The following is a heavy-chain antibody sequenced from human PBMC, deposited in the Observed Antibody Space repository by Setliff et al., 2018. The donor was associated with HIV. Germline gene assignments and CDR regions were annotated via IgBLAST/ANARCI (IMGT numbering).Heavy chain of an antibody. CDR1: GFTFSSYA. Sequence: PGGSLRLSCAASGFTFSSYAMSWVRQAPGKGLEWVSAISPSGGSTYYADSVRGRFTISRDNSKNTLYLQMNSLRAEDTAVYYCASARIPTGGTSTSFDYWGQGTLVTVSS. D-gene: IGHD1-1*01. CDR2: ISPSGGST. V-gene: IGHV3-23*01. J-gene: IGHJ4*02. CDR3: ASARIPTGGTSTSFDY.